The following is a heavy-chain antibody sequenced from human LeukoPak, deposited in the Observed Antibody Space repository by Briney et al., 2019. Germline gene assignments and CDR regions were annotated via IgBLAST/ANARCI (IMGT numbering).Heavy chain of an antibody. J-gene: IGHJ6*02. CDR1: GGTFSSYT. V-gene: IGHV1-69*04. Sequence: ASVKVSCKASGGTFSSYTINWVRQAPGQGLEWMGRIIPILGIANYAQKFQGRVMITADKSTSTAYMELSSLRSEDTAVYYCARDLVEFYGDYDVVYYYYGMDVWGQGTTVTVSS. CDR3: ARDLVEFYGDYDVVYYYYGMDV. D-gene: IGHD4-17*01. CDR2: IIPILGIA.